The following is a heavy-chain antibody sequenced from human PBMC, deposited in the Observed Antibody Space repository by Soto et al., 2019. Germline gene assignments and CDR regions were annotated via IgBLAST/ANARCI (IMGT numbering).Heavy chain of an antibody. D-gene: IGHD3-9*01. CDR3: ARDRYYDILTGYRPYYYYYMDV. CDR1: GYTFTSYG. J-gene: IGHJ6*03. V-gene: IGHV1-18*01. CDR2: ISAYTGNT. Sequence: ASVKVSCKASGYTFTSYGISWVRQAPGQGLEWMGWISAYTGNTNYAQKLQGRVTMTTDTSTSTAYMELRSLRSDDTAVYYCARDRYYDILTGYRPYYYYYMDVWGKGTTVTVSS.